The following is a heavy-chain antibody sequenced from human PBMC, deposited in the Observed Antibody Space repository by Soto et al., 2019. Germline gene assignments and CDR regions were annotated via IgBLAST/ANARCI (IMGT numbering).Heavy chain of an antibody. Sequence: QVQLQQWGAGLLKPSETLSLNCAVTGGSLSGYYWSWIRQPPGKGLEWIGEVKDGGHTNYSPSLRGRVTISSATSNNQFSLRPKSVTAADTGVYYCARGQEGVVATHWDQGSLVTVSS. J-gene: IGHJ4*02. V-gene: IGHV4-34*01. D-gene: IGHD5-12*01. CDR3: ARGQEGVVATH. CDR1: GGSLSGYY. CDR2: VKDGGHT.